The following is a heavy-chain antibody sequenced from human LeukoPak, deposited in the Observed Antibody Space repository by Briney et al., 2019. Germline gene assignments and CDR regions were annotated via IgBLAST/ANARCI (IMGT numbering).Heavy chain of an antibody. J-gene: IGHJ4*02. CDR1: GFTFSSYG. CDR2: ISGSGGST. D-gene: IGHD3-16*02. CDR3: AEDGNPYVWGSYRHLGYFDY. V-gene: IGHV3-23*01. Sequence: GGSLRLSCAASGFTFSSYGMSWVRQAPGKGLEWVSAISGSGGSTYYADSVKGRFTISRDNSKNTLYLQMNSLRAEDTAVYYCAEDGNPYVWGSYRHLGYFDYWGQGTLVTVSS.